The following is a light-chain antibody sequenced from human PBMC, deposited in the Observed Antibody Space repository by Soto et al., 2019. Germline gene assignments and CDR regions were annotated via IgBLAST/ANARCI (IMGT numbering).Light chain of an antibody. CDR1: SSDVGAYNY. CDR2: EVT. Sequence: QSALTQPPSASGSPGQSVTISCTGTSSDVGAYNYVSWYQQHAGKAPKLVIYEVTKRPSGVPDLFSGSKSANTASLTVSGLQAEDEAAYYCSSFASSNTWVFGGGTKLTVL. J-gene: IGLJ3*02. CDR3: SSFASSNTWV. V-gene: IGLV2-8*01.